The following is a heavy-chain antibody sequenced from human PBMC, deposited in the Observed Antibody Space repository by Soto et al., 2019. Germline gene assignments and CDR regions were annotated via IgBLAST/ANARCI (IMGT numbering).Heavy chain of an antibody. CDR3: AGLGDYEY. V-gene: IGHV1-69*06. J-gene: IGHJ4*02. Sequence: GASVKVSCKASGGTFSSYAISWFRQAPGQGLEWMGGIIPIFGTENYAQKFQGGVTITAEKSTSTAYMELSSLRSEDTAVYYRAGLGDYEYGGQGTLVTVSS. CDR1: GGTFSSYA. CDR2: IIPIFGTE. D-gene: IGHD4-17*01.